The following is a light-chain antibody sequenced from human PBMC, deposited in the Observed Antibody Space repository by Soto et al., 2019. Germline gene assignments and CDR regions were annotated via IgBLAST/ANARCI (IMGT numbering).Light chain of an antibody. J-gene: IGKJ5*01. V-gene: IGKV1-9*01. Sequence: DIQLTQSPSFLSASVGDRVTITCRASQGLNSDLAWYQQKPGKAPKLLIYAASTLQSGVPSRFSGSGSGTEFTLTISSLQPEDFATYYCQQLNSYPITFGQGTRLEIK. CDR2: AAS. CDR3: QQLNSYPIT. CDR1: QGLNSD.